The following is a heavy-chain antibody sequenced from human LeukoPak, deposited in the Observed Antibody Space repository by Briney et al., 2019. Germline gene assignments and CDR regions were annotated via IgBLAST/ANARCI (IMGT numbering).Heavy chain of an antibody. CDR3: ARGQSDTGLLADYLDY. CDR2: IYTSGST. V-gene: IGHV4-61*02. J-gene: IGHJ4*02. CDR1: GGSISSGSYY. D-gene: IGHD5-18*01. Sequence: SQTLSLTCTVSGGSISSGSYYWSWIRQPAGKGLEWIGRIYTSGSTNYNPSLKSRVTISVDTSKNQFSLKLSSVTAADTAVYYCARGQSDTGLLADYLDYWGQGTLVTVSS.